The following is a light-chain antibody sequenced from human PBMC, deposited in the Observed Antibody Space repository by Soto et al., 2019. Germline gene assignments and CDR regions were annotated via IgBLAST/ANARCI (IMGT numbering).Light chain of an antibody. CDR1: QSLSSS. J-gene: IGKJ2*01. Sequence: EIVLTQSPGTLSLSPGERATLSCRASQSLSSSLLVWYQHKPGQSPRLLIYNASTRPPSVAARFSGSGSGTEFTLTISSLQPEDFAVYYCQHYNSWPVYTFGQGTKLDVK. CDR3: QHYNSWPVYT. CDR2: NAS. V-gene: IGKV3-15*01.